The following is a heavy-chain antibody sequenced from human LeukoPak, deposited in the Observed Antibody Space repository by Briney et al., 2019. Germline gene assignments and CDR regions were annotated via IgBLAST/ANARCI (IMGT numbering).Heavy chain of an antibody. CDR2: IYYSGST. V-gene: IGHV4-59*08. Sequence: PSETLSLTCTVSGGSISSYYWSWIRQPPGKGLEWIGYIYYSGSTNYNPSLKSRVTISVDTSKNQFSLKLSSVTAADTAVYYCARPRYSSSSWFDPWGQGTVVTVSS. J-gene: IGHJ5*02. CDR3: ARPRYSSSSWFDP. D-gene: IGHD6-6*01. CDR1: GGSISSYY.